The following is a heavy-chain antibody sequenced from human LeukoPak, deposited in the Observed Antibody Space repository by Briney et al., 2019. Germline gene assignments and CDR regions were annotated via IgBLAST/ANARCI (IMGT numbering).Heavy chain of an antibody. CDR3: ATIMITVTTSDY. CDR2: ISSSGTTI. Sequence: GGSLRLSCAASGFTFSSYEMNWVRQAPGKGLEWLSYISSSGTTIKYPDSVKGRFTTSSDNAKNSLYLQVNSLRAEDTAVYYCATIMITVTTSDYWGQGTLVTVSS. D-gene: IGHD4-17*01. CDR1: GFTFSSYE. V-gene: IGHV3-48*03. J-gene: IGHJ4*02.